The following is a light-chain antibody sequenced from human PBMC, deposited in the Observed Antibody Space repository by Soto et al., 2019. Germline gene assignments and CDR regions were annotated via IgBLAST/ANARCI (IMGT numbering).Light chain of an antibody. CDR1: QRISSY. CDR3: QQRHMWPIT. J-gene: IGKJ5*01. V-gene: IGKV1-39*01. CDR2: AAS. Sequence: DIQMTQSPSHLSGSLGDRVTITFRAIQRISSYLNWYQQKPGKAPKLLIYAASSLQSGVPSRFSGSGSGTDFTLTISSLEPEDSAVYYCQQRHMWPITFGQGTRLEI.